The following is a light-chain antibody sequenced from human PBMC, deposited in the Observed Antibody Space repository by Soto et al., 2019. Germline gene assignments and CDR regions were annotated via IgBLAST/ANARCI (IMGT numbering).Light chain of an antibody. J-gene: IGKJ1*01. Sequence: EIVLTQSPATLSLSPGERATLSCRASQSVSSYLAWYQQKPGQVPRLVIYDASNRATVIPGRFSGSGSGTDFTLTISSLVPEDCGVYYCQQRSSWPRKFGQGTKVEIK. V-gene: IGKV3-11*01. CDR1: QSVSSY. CDR3: QQRSSWPRK. CDR2: DAS.